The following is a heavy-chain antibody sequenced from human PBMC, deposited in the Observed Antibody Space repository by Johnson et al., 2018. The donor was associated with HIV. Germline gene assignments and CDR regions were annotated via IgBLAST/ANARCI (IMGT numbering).Heavy chain of an antibody. Sequence: VQLVESGGGLVKPGGSLRLSCAASGFTFSSYAMHWVRQAPGKGLEWVAVISYDGTNKYYADSAKGRFTISRDNSRNTLFLQMNSLRVEDTAAYYCARGVKQQLSVVDAFGIWGQGTMVTVSS. CDR1: GFTFSSYA. CDR3: ARGVKQQLSVVDAFGI. D-gene: IGHD6-13*01. V-gene: IGHV3-30*04. J-gene: IGHJ3*02. CDR2: ISYDGTNK.